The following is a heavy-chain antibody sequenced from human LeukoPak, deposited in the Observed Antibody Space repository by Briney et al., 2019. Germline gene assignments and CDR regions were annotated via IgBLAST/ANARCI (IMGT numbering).Heavy chain of an antibody. Sequence: ASVKVSCKASGYTFTSYGISWVRQAPGQGLEWMGWISAYNGNTNYAQKLQGRVTMTTDTSTSTAYMELRSLRSDDTAVYYCARDDCSSTSCYAERYNWFDPWGQGTLVTVSS. J-gene: IGHJ5*02. V-gene: IGHV1-18*01. CDR2: ISAYNGNT. CDR1: GYTFTSYG. CDR3: ARDDCSSTSCYAERYNWFDP. D-gene: IGHD2-2*01.